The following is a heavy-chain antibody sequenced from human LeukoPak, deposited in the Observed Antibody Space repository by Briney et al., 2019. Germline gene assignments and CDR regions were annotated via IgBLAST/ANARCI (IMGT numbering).Heavy chain of an antibody. CDR3: ARDRRGSSGWYSDFDY. V-gene: IGHV4-4*07. CDR1: GASISNYY. J-gene: IGHJ4*02. CDR2: AYSSGST. Sequence: SETLSLTCNVSGASISNYYWTWIRQPAGRGLEWIGRAYSSGSTNYNPSLESRVTMSVDTSKNQFSLKLSSVTAADTAVYYCARDRRGSSGWYSDFDYWGQGTLVTVFS. D-gene: IGHD6-19*01.